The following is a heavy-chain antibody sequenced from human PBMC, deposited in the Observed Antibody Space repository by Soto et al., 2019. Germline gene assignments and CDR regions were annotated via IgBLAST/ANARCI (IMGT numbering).Heavy chain of an antibody. J-gene: IGHJ6*02. CDR3: AREVIAAAGTLYYYGMDV. V-gene: IGHV1-3*01. Sequence: ASVKVSCKASGYTFTNYAMHWVRQAPGQRLEWMGWINAGNGNTKYSQKFQGRVTITRDTSASTAYMELSSLRSEDTAVYYCAREVIAAAGTLYYYGMDVWGQGTTVTVSS. CDR2: INAGNGNT. D-gene: IGHD6-13*01. CDR1: GYTFTNYA.